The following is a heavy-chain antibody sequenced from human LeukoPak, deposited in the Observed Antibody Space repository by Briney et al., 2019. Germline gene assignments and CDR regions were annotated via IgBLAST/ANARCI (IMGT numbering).Heavy chain of an antibody. CDR1: GFTVSSNY. Sequence: GGSLRLSCAASGFTVSSNYMSWVRQAPGTGLEWVSVIYSGGSTYYADSVKGRFTISRDNSKNTLYLQMNSLRAEDTAVYHCAREHSSSPDAFDIWGQGTMVTVSS. V-gene: IGHV3-66*01. D-gene: IGHD6-13*01. CDR3: AREHSSSPDAFDI. CDR2: IYSGGST. J-gene: IGHJ3*02.